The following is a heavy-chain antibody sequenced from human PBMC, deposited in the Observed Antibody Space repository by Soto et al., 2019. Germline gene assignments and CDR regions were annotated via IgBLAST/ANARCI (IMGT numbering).Heavy chain of an antibody. D-gene: IGHD3-22*01. CDR1: GGTFSSYA. Sequence: ASVKVSCKASGGTFSSYAISWVRQAPGQGLEWMGGIIPIFGTANYAQKFQGRVTITADESTSTAYMELSSLRSEDTAVYYCARDHVRGYYDSSGYYHDATDYWGQGTLVTVSS. CDR3: ARDHVRGYYDSSGYYHDATDY. CDR2: IIPIFGTA. V-gene: IGHV1-69*13. J-gene: IGHJ4*02.